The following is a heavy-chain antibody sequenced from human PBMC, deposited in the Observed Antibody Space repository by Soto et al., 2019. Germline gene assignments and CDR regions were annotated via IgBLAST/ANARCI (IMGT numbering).Heavy chain of an antibody. V-gene: IGHV1-69*13. Sequence: SVKVSCKASGGTFSSYAISWVRQAPGQGLEWMGGIIPIFGTANYAQKFQGRVTITADESTSTAYMELSSLRSEDTAVYYCARDNLNYYDSSGYYPYYYYGMDVWGQGTTVTVSS. CDR2: IIPIFGTA. CDR1: GGTFSSYA. D-gene: IGHD3-22*01. J-gene: IGHJ6*02. CDR3: ARDNLNYYDSSGYYPYYYYGMDV.